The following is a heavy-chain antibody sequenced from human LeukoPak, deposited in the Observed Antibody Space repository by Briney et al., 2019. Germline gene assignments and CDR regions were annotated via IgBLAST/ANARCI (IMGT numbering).Heavy chain of an antibody. CDR1: GFTFSSYW. J-gene: IGHJ4*02. CDR2: IKSDGSST. D-gene: IGHD5-18*01. Sequence: GGSLRLSCAASGFTFSSYWMHWVRQAPGKGLVWVSRIKSDGSSTTYADSVKGRFTISRDNAKNTLYLQMNSLRAEDTAVYYCARGYTCGYWGQGTLVIVSS. CDR3: ARGYTCGY. V-gene: IGHV3-74*01.